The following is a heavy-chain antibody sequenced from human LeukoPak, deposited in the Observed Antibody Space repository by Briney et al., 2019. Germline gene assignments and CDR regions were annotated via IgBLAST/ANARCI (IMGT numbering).Heavy chain of an antibody. CDR2: IRSDGWAN. CDR1: GWIFSTHG. CDR3: ARGGGPNLTGRSNWFHL. J-gene: IGHJ5*02. D-gene: IGHD3-9*01. Sequence: PGRSLRLSCAASGWIFSTHGMTWLRQAPAKGLEWVGIIRSDGWANYYVDSVRGRFNISRDNSKNMLYLEMNSLRAEDTAIYYCARGGGPNLTGRSNWFHLWGQGTLVTVSS. V-gene: IGHV3-33*01.